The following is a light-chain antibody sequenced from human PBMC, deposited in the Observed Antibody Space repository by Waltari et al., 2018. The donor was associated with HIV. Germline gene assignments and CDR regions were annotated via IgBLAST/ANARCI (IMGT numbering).Light chain of an antibody. Sequence: EIVLPKSPATLSVSPGERATLSCRASQSVSSNLAWYQQKPGQAPRRLIYGASTRATGIPARFSGSGSETEFTLTISSLQSEDFAVYYCQQYNNWPLTFGGGTKVEIK. CDR2: GAS. V-gene: IGKV3-15*01. J-gene: IGKJ4*01. CDR1: QSVSSN. CDR3: QQYNNWPLT.